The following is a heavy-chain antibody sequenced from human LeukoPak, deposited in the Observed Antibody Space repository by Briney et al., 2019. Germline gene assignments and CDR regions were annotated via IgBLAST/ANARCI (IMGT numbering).Heavy chain of an antibody. Sequence: SETLSLTCTVSGGSISSGSYYWSWIRQPAGKGLEWIGRIYTSGSTNYNPSLKSRVTISVDTSKNQFSLKLSSVTAADTAVYYCARDAVYYGSGSYWDYYYYMDVWGKGTTVTISS. CDR2: IYTSGST. V-gene: IGHV4-61*02. J-gene: IGHJ6*03. CDR3: ARDAVYYGSGSYWDYYYYMDV. CDR1: GGSISSGSYY. D-gene: IGHD3-10*01.